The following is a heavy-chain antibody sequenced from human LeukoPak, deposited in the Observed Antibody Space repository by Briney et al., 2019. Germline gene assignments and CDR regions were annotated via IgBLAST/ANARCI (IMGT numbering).Heavy chain of an antibody. V-gene: IGHV4-39*01. D-gene: IGHD3-10*01. Sequence: SETLSLTCTVSGGSVSSTTYFWSWIRQPPGKGLEWIASINYSGSTYYDPSLKSRVTISVDTSENQFSLKLSSVTAADTAVYYCARYVVYGSGKYYFDYWGQGTLVTVSS. CDR3: ARYVVYGSGKYYFDY. CDR1: GGSVSSTTYF. J-gene: IGHJ4*02. CDR2: INYSGST.